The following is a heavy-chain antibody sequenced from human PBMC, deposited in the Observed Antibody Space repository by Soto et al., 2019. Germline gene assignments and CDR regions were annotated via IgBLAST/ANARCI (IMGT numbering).Heavy chain of an antibody. J-gene: IGHJ4*02. V-gene: IGHV4-39*01. D-gene: IGHD6-19*01. CDR3: ARHAYRSGWADH. CDR2: IYYSGST. Sequence: SETLSLTCTASGGSISSSSYYWGWIRQPPGKGLEWIGTIYYSGSTYYNPSLKSRVTISVDTSKNQFSLKLSSVTAADTAVYYCARHAYRSGWADHWGQGTLVTVSS. CDR1: GGSISSSSYY.